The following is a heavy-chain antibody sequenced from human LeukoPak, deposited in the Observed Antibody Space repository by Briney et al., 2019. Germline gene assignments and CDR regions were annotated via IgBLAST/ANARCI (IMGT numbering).Heavy chain of an antibody. CDR3: ARARKYSSGWWGVFDY. Sequence: SQTLSLTCAISGDSVSSNSAAWNWIRQSPSGGLEWLGRTYYRSKWYNDYAVSVKSRITINPDTSKNQFSLQLNSVTPEDTAVYYCARARKYSSGWWGVFDYWGQGTLVTVSS. CDR2: TYYRSKWYN. CDR1: GDSVSSNSAA. D-gene: IGHD6-13*01. J-gene: IGHJ4*02. V-gene: IGHV6-1*01.